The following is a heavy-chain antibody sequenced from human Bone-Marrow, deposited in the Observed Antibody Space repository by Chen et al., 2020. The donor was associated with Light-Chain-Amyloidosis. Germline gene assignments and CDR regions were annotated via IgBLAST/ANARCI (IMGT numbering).Heavy chain of an antibody. CDR3: ATFRAWLGEFDY. J-gene: IGHJ4*02. D-gene: IGHD3-10*01. CDR1: GGSFSGSF. CDR2: IHQSGSS. Sequence: QVQLQQWGAGLLKPSETLSLTCAVYGGSFSGSFWSWIRQPPGKGLGWIGEIHQSGSSNYNPSLGSRVTISLDTSKNQLSLSLNSVTAADTAVYHCATFRAWLGEFDYWGQGTLVTVSS. V-gene: IGHV4-34*01.